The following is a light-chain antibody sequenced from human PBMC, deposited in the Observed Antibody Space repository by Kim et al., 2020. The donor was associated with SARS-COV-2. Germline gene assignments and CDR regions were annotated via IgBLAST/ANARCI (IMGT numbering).Light chain of an antibody. CDR3: QSYDDNIWV. J-gene: IGLJ3*02. CDR2: EDH. CDR1: SGSIVSDF. Sequence: NLMLTQSHSVSESPGKTVIISCTRSSGSIVSDFVQWFQQRPGSSPTTVIYEDHKRPSGVPDRFSGSVDSSSNSASLTISGLRTEDEADYYCQSYDDNIWVFGGGTNLTVL. V-gene: IGLV6-57*01.